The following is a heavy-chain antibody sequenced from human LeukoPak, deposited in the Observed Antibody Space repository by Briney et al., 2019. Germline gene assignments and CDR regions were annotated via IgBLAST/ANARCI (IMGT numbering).Heavy chain of an antibody. CDR2: INHSGST. Sequence: TLSLTCAVYGGSFGGYYWSWIRQPPGKGLEWIGEINHSGSTNYNPSLNSRVTISVDTSKNQFSLKLSSVTAADTAVYYCARVAHPGVVIIWNYYYYMDVWGKGTTVTVSS. CDR1: GGSFGGYY. J-gene: IGHJ6*03. D-gene: IGHD3-3*01. V-gene: IGHV4-34*01. CDR3: ARVAHPGVVIIWNYYYYMDV.